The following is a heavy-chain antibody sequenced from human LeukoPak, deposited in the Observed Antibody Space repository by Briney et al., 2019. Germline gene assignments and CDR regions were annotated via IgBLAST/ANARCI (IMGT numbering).Heavy chain of an antibody. J-gene: IGHJ6*03. CDR1: GGSFSGYY. Sequence: SETLSLTCAVYGGSFSGYYWSWIRQPPGKGLEWIGEINHSGSTNYNPSLKSRVTISVDTSKNQFSLKLSSVTAADTAVYYCARRNWDIAAAGKYYYYMDVWGKGTTVTVSS. D-gene: IGHD6-13*01. CDR2: INHSGST. V-gene: IGHV4-34*01. CDR3: ARRNWDIAAAGKYYYYMDV.